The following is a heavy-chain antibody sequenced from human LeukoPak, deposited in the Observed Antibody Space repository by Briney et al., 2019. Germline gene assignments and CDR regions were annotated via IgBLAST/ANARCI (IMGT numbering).Heavy chain of an antibody. Sequence: ASVKVSCKASGYTFTSYGISWVRQAPGQGLEWMGWISAYNGNTNYAQKLQGRVTMTTDTSTSTAYMELRSLRSDDTAVYYCARDPRLAYCGGDCYSWLDPWGQGTLVTVSS. J-gene: IGHJ5*02. CDR2: ISAYNGNT. CDR3: ARDPRLAYCGGDCYSWLDP. D-gene: IGHD2-21*02. CDR1: GYTFTSYG. V-gene: IGHV1-18*04.